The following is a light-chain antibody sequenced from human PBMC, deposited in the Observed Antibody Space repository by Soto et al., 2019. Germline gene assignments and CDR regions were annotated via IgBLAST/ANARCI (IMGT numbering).Light chain of an antibody. CDR2: KAS. CDR1: QSISSW. J-gene: IGKJ1*01. V-gene: IGKV1-5*03. Sequence: DIQMTQSPSTLSASLGDRVTVTCRASQSISSWLAWYQQKPGKAPKLLIYKASSLESGVPSRFSGSGSGTEFTLTISSLQPDDFATYYCQQYISYSSTFGQGTKVDI. CDR3: QQYISYSST.